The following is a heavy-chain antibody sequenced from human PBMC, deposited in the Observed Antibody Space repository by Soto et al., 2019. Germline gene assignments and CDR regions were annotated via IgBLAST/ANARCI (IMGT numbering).Heavy chain of an antibody. CDR3: ARYNAASGTYYFDY. CDR2: IYHSGSA. D-gene: IGHD6-13*01. V-gene: IGHV4-4*02. CDR1: GDSVSSRFW. J-gene: IGHJ4*02. Sequence: QVELQESGPGLVKPSGTLSLTCAVSGDSVSSRFWWSWVRQSPGKGLEWIGEIYHSGSANYNPSLKSRLTMSVDNSKTQFSLKLNSVTAADTAVYYCARYNAASGTYYFDYWGQGTLVTVSS.